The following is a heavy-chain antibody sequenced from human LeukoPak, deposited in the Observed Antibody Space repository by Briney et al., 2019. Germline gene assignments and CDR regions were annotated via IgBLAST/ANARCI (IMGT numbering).Heavy chain of an antibody. D-gene: IGHD3-22*01. CDR2: VNPNSGNT. Sequence: VASVKVSCKASGYTFTSYDINWVRQATGQGLEWMGWVNPNSGNTGYAQKFQGRVTITRNTSISTAYMELSSLRSEDTAVCYCARVDYYDSTTAFDIWGQGTMVTVSS. CDR1: GYTFTSYD. CDR3: ARVDYYDSTTAFDI. J-gene: IGHJ3*02. V-gene: IGHV1-8*01.